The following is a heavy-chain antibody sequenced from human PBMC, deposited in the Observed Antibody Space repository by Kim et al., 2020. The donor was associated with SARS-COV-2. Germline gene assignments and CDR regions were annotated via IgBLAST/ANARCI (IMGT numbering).Heavy chain of an antibody. CDR1: GYTFTGYY. Sequence: ASVKVSCKASGYTFTGYYMHWVRQAPGQGLEWMARINPNSGGTNYAQKFQGRVTMTRDTSISTAYMELSRLRSDDTAVYYCARGTHIWSGYENPSAFDIWGQGTMVTVSS. CDR2: INPNSGGT. J-gene: IGHJ3*02. D-gene: IGHD3-3*02. V-gene: IGHV1-2*06. CDR3: ARGTHIWSGYENPSAFDI.